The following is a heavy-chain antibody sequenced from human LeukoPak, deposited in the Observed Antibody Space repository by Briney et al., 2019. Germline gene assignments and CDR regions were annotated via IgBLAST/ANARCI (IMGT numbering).Heavy chain of an antibody. CDR1: GYTFTIYA. D-gene: IGHD3-10*01. Sequence: ASVKVSCTASGYTFTIYAMHWVRQAPGQRLGWMGWINAGNGNTKYSQKFQGRVTITRDTSASTAYMELSSLRSEDTAVYYCARSYYGSGPWFDPWGQGTLVTVSS. V-gene: IGHV1-3*01. CDR2: INAGNGNT. J-gene: IGHJ5*02. CDR3: ARSYYGSGPWFDP.